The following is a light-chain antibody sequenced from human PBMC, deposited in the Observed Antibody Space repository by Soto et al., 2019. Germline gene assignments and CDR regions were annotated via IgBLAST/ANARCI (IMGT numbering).Light chain of an antibody. CDR3: CSFAATYTFV. Sequence: QSVLTQPASVSGSPGQSITISCIGTSSDIGRYKLVSWYQHHPGKAPKLIIYEVTKRPSGVSNRFSASKSGNTASLTISGLQAEDEADYYCCSFAATYTFVFGGGTKGTVL. V-gene: IGLV2-23*02. CDR2: EVT. CDR1: SSDIGRYKL. J-gene: IGLJ1*01.